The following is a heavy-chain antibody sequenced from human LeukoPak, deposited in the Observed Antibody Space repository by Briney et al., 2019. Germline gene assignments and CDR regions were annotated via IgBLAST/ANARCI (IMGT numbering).Heavy chain of an antibody. CDR3: SRRLGNDY. CDR1: GGSISSSSYY. D-gene: IGHD3-9*01. V-gene: IGHV4-61*05. J-gene: IGHJ4*02. CDR2: MYKSGNT. Sequence: SETLSLTCTVSGGSISSSSYYWGWIRQPPGKGLEWLGYMYKSGNTNFNPSLKSRVTISVDTSKNQFSLKVTSVTTTDTAVYCASRRLGNDYWGQGILVTVSS.